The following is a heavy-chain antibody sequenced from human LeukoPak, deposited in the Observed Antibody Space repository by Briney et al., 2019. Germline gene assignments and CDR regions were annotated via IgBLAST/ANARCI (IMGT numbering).Heavy chain of an antibody. CDR1: GYSFTSYW. CDR3: GKNFFGGRHYDVFDI. D-gene: IGHD3-16*01. V-gene: IGHV5-51*01. J-gene: IGHJ3*02. Sequence: GESLKISCKGSGYSFTSYWIGWVRQMPGKGLEWMGIIYPGDSDTTYSPSFQGQVTLSADKSIRTAYLQWSSLQASDTAMYYWGKNFFGGRHYDVFDIWGKGKRVTVFS. CDR2: IYPGDSDT.